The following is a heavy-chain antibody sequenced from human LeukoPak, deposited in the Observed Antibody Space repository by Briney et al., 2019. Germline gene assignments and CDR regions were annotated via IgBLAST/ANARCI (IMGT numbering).Heavy chain of an antibody. D-gene: IGHD4-17*01. CDR1: GGSISSSSYY. Sequence: SETLSLTCTVSGGSISSSSYYWGWIRQPPGKGLEWIGSIYYSGSTYYNPSLKSRVTISVDTSKNQFSLKLSSVTAADTAVYYCARVFRQVSDYGGDYFDYWGQGTLVTVSS. CDR2: IYYSGST. V-gene: IGHV4-39*07. J-gene: IGHJ4*02. CDR3: ARVFRQVSDYGGDYFDY.